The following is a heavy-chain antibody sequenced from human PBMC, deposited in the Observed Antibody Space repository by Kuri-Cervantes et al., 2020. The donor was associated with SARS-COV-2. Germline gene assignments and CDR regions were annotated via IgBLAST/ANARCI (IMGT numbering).Heavy chain of an antibody. CDR1: GFTFYNFG. V-gene: IGHV3-23*01. CDR3: AKGTFDI. Sequence: GESLKISCAAYGFTFYNFGMTWVRQAPGKGLEWVSTINGGGDPTFYVASVKGRFTISRDNSKNMLYLQMSSLRAEDTAIYYCAKGTFDIWGQGTMVTVSS. CDR2: INGGGDPT. J-gene: IGHJ3*02.